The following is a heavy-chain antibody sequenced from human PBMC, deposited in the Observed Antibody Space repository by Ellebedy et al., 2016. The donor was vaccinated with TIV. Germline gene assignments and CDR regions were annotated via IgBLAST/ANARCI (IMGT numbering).Heavy chain of an antibody. Sequence: GESLKISXAASGFTFSSYSMNWVRQAPGKGLEWVSSISSSSSYIYYADSVKGRFTISRDNAKNSLFLQMNSLRAEDTAVYYCARTAAGYYGEWGQGTLVTVSS. D-gene: IGHD2-15*01. CDR2: ISSSSSYI. CDR1: GFTFSSYS. V-gene: IGHV3-21*01. J-gene: IGHJ4*02. CDR3: ARTAAGYYGE.